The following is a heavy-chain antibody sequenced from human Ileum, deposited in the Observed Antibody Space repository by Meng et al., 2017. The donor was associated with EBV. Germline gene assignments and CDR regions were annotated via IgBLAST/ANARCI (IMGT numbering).Heavy chain of an antibody. CDR2: IYYSWST. V-gene: IGHV4-28*01. Sequence: QLRLPESAHGLLKPSDTLSRTCAVSGYSISSTNWSGWIRQPPGKGLEWIGYIYYSWSTSYNPSLKGRVTMSVDTSKNQFSLNLNSVTAVDTAVYYCARNVPGTSAYYDWGQGTLVTVSS. D-gene: IGHD3-22*01. CDR1: GYSISSTNW. CDR3: ARNVPGTSAYYD. J-gene: IGHJ4*02.